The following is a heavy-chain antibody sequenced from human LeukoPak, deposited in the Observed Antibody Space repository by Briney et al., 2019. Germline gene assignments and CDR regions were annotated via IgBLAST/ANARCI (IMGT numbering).Heavy chain of an antibody. D-gene: IGHD4-23*01. CDR1: GGSISSYY. Sequence: PSETLSLTCTVSGGSISSYYWSWIRQPPGKGLEWIGYIYYSGSTNYNPSLKSRVTISVDRSKNQFSLKLSSVTAADTAVYYCARGRGSYGGDFDYWGQGTLVTVSS. CDR2: IYYSGST. CDR3: ARGRGSYGGDFDY. J-gene: IGHJ4*02. V-gene: IGHV4-59*12.